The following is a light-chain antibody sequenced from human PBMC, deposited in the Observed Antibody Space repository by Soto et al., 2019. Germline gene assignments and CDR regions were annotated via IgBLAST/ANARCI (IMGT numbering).Light chain of an antibody. CDR3: QQYKSWSPIT. J-gene: IGKJ5*01. V-gene: IGKV3-15*01. Sequence: EIVMTQSPATLSVSPGERATLSCRASRSVSSNLAWYQQKPGQAPRLLMYGASTRATGIPARFSGSGSGTEFTLTISSLQSEDFAVYYCQQYKSWSPITFGQGTRLEIK. CDR2: GAS. CDR1: RSVSSN.